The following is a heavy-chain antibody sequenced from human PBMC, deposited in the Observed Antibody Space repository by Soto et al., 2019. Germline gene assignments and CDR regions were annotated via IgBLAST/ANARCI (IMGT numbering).Heavy chain of an antibody. Sequence: EVQLVESGGGLVQPGGSLRLSCAVSGLTVSSNYMSWVRQAPGKGLEWVSVIYSGGSTNNADSVKGRFTISRDNSKNTLYLQMNSLRAEDAAVYYCARDFYYYGSGTMGGYCDYWGQGTLVTVSS. CDR1: GLTVSSNY. D-gene: IGHD3-10*01. CDR2: IYSGGST. J-gene: IGHJ4*02. CDR3: ARDFYYYGSGTMGGYCDY. V-gene: IGHV3-66*01.